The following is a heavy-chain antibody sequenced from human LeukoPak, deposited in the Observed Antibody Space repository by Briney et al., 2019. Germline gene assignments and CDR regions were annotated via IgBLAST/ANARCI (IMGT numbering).Heavy chain of an antibody. J-gene: IGHJ5*02. Sequence: RASVTVSCKASGGTFSSYAISWVRQAPGQGLEWMGGIIPIFGTANYAQKFQGRVTITTDESTSTAYMELSSLRSEDTAVYYCAVRKDIVVVPAALPGWFDPWGQGTLVTVSS. CDR2: IIPIFGTA. CDR1: GGTFSSYA. V-gene: IGHV1-69*05. CDR3: AVRKDIVVVPAALPGWFDP. D-gene: IGHD2-2*01.